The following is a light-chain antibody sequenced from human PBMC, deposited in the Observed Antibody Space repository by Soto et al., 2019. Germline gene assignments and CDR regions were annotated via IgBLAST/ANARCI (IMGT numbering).Light chain of an antibody. CDR1: NIRSKS. V-gene: IGLV3-21*04. Sequence: SYELTQPPSVSVAPGKTARITCGGNNIRSKSVHWYQQKPGQAPVLVIYYDSDRPSGIPERFSGSNSGNTATLTISRVEAGDEADYYCQVWDSSSGVFGGGTKLTVL. CDR3: QVWDSSSGV. J-gene: IGLJ3*02. CDR2: YDS.